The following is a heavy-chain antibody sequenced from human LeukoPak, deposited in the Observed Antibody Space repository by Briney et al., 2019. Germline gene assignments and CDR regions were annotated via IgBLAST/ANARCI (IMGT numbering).Heavy chain of an antibody. CDR2: INHSGST. J-gene: IGHJ4*02. CDR1: RGSFSGYY. Sequence: PSETLSLTCAGYRGSFSGYYWSWIRQPPAKGLEWIGEINHSGSTNYNPSLKSRVTISVDTSQNQFSLKLSSVTAADTAVYYCARDPSSGYSEFDYWGQGTLVTVSS. CDR3: ARDPSSGYSEFDY. D-gene: IGHD3-22*01. V-gene: IGHV4-34*01.